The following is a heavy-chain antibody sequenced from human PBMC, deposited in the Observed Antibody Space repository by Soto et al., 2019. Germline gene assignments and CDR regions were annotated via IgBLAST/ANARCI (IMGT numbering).Heavy chain of an antibody. CDR2: IYPGDSDT. Sequence: PGESLKISCKASGYSFTTYWIAWVRQMPGKGLEWMGVIYPGDSDTRYSPSFQGQVTISADKSISTAYLQWSSLKASDTAFYYCAKHASLDFFQWPHKTNWFDPWGQGPLVTVSS. V-gene: IGHV5-51*01. CDR3: AKHASLDFFQWPHKTNWFDP. J-gene: IGHJ5*02. D-gene: IGHD6-19*01. CDR1: GYSFTTYW.